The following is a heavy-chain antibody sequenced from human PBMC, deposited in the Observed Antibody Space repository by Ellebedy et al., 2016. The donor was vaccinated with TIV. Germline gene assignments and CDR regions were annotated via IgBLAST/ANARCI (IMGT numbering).Heavy chain of an antibody. CDR1: GFTFSSYA. V-gene: IGHV3-30-3*01. Sequence: GESLKISCAASGFTFSSYAMHWVRQAPGKGLEWVAVISYDGSNKYYADSVKGRFTISRDNSKNTLYLQMNSLRAEDTAVYYCARGGSEYYYDSSVEGASDIWGQGTMVTVSS. D-gene: IGHD3-22*01. J-gene: IGHJ3*02. CDR3: ARGGSEYYYDSSVEGASDI. CDR2: ISYDGSNK.